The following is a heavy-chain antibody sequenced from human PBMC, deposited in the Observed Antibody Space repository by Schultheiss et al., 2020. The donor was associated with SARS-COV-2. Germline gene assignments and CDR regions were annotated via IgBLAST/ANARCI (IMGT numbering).Heavy chain of an antibody. CDR3: ARDEQWLPNNWFDP. D-gene: IGHD6-19*01. CDR1: GGSFSGYY. J-gene: IGHJ5*02. V-gene: IGHV4-34*01. CDR2: INHSGST. Sequence: SETLSLTCAVYGGSFSGYYWSWIRQPPGKGLEWIGEINHSGSTNYNPSLKSRVTISVDTSKSQFPLKLSSVTAADTAVYYCARDEQWLPNNWFDPWGQGTVATVS.